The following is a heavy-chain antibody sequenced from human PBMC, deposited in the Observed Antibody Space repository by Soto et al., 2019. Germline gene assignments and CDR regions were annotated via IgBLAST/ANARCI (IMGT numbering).Heavy chain of an antibody. CDR2: INSDGSSR. CDR1: GFTFSGYW. J-gene: IGHJ4*02. Sequence: GGSLRLSCAGSGFTFSGYWMHWVRQVPGKGLVWVSRINSDGSSRNYADSVKGRFSISRDNAKNTVYLQVNSLRAEDTAVYYCARGKSGGYYNDYWGQGTLVTVSS. CDR3: ARGKSGGYYNDY. V-gene: IGHV3-74*01. D-gene: IGHD3-22*01.